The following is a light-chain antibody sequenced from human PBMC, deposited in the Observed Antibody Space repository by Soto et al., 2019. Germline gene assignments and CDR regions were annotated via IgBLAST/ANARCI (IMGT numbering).Light chain of an antibody. J-gene: IGLJ1*01. CDR2: DVS. CDR1: SSDVGSYDL. CDR3: CSYSSSNTYV. V-gene: IGLV2-23*02. Sequence: QSALTQPASVSGSPGQSITISCTGTSSDVGSYDLVSWYQQYPDKAPKLMIYDVSERPSGVSNRFSGSKSGNTASLTISGLQAEDEADYYCCSYSSSNTYVFGPGTMVTV.